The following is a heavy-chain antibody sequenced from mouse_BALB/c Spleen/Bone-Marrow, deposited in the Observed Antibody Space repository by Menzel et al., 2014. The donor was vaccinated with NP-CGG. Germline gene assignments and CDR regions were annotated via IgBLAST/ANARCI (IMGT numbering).Heavy chain of an antibody. Sequence: EVKLMESGGGLVQPGGSLKLSCAASGFDFRRYWMSWVRQAPGKGLEWIGEINPESSRINYTPSLKDKFIISRDNAKNTLYLQMSKVRSEDTALYYCARLGYYGYFVDWGQGTTLTVSS. CDR2: INPESSRI. J-gene: IGHJ2*01. CDR3: ARLGYYGYFVD. CDR1: GFDFRRYW. V-gene: IGHV4-1*02. D-gene: IGHD2-3*01.